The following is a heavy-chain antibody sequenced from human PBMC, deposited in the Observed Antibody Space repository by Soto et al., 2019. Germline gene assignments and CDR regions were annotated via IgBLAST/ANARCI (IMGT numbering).Heavy chain of an antibody. Sequence: QVQLQESGPGLVKPSQTLSLTCTVSGGSISSGDYYWSWIRQPPGKGLEWIGYIYHSGSTYYNPSRNSRVTISVDTSKNQFSLKLSSVTAADTAVYYCARERPDGARLDPWGQGTLVTVSS. CDR2: IYHSGST. CDR1: GGSISSGDYY. D-gene: IGHD6-6*01. V-gene: IGHV4-30-4*01. CDR3: ARERPDGARLDP. J-gene: IGHJ5*02.